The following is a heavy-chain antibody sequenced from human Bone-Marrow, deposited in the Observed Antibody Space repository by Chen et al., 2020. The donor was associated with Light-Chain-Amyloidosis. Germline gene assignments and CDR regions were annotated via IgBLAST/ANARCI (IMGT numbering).Heavy chain of an antibody. D-gene: IGHD5-12*01. CDR3: ARRRDGYNFDY. CDR2: IYPDDSDA. Sequence: EVQLEQSEPEVKKPGESLKISCKGSGYTFPNYWIGWVRQMPGKGLEWMGVIYPDDSDARYSPSFEGQVTISADKSITTAYLQWRSLKASDTAMYYCARRRDGYNFDYWGQGTLDTVSS. V-gene: IGHV5-51*01. CDR1: GYTFPNYW. J-gene: IGHJ4*02.